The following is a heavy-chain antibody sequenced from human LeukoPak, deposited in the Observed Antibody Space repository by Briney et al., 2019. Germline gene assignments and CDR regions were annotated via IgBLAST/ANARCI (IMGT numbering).Heavy chain of an antibody. V-gene: IGHV3-48*03. CDR1: GFTFSTYD. D-gene: IGHD3-9*01. Sequence: TGGSLRLSCAASGFTFSTYDMNWVRQAPGKGLEWISYISSSGITIFYADSVKGRFTISRDNAKNSLYLQMNSLRAEDTAVYYCARDLGRLRYFDWLFNDAFDIWGQGTMVTVSS. CDR2: ISSSGITI. J-gene: IGHJ3*02. CDR3: ARDLGRLRYFDWLFNDAFDI.